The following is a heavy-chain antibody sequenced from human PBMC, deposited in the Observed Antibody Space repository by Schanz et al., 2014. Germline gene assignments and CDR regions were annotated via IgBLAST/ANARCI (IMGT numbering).Heavy chain of an antibody. CDR2: MYINSGST. D-gene: IGHD2-2*01. J-gene: IGHJ4*02. V-gene: IGHV3-53*01. CDR3: AAHETLSTTACYPS. Sequence: EVQLVESGGGLIQPGGSLRLSCAVSGFTVNTNYMSWVRQAPGKGLEWISSMYINSGSTQYADSVKGRFTISRDNAKNSLYLQMTGLRAEDTAVYYCAAHETLSTTACYPSWGQGTLVAVSS. CDR1: GFTVNTNY.